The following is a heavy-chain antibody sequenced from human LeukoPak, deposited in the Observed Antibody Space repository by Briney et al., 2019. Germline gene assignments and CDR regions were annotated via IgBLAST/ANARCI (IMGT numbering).Heavy chain of an antibody. V-gene: IGHV1-46*01. D-gene: IGHD4-23*01. Sequence: ASVKVSCKASGYTFTSYYIHWVRQAPGRGLEWMGIINPSSGSTSYAQKFQGRVTMTRDTSTSTAYMELSSLGSEDTAVYYCARDDYGGNSHDAFDIWGQGTVVTVSS. J-gene: IGHJ3*02. CDR2: INPSSGST. CDR1: GYTFTSYY. CDR3: ARDDYGGNSHDAFDI.